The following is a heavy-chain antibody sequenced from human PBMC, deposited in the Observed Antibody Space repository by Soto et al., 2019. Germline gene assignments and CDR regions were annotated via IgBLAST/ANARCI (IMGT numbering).Heavy chain of an antibody. Sequence: ASVKVSCKVSGYTLTELSRHWVRQAPGKGLEWMGGFDPENGGRNYAEKFQGWVTLTRDTSISTAYMELSRLKSDNTAVYYCAKSGGPLTLIPGRPERWSLPYCCGMDVWGQGTPVTVSS. CDR2: FDPENGGR. V-gene: IGHV1-24*01. J-gene: IGHJ6*02. CDR1: GYTLTELS. D-gene: IGHD6-6*01. CDR3: AKSGGPLTLIPGRPERWSLPYCCGMDV.